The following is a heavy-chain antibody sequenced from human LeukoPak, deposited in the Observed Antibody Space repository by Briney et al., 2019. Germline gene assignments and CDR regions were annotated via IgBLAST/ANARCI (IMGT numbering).Heavy chain of an antibody. D-gene: IGHD2-2*01. CDR1: GYSFTTYW. V-gene: IGHV5-51*01. CDR3: ARNPLVVVPAVSVGDGFDI. Sequence: GESLKISCKGSGYSFTTYWIGWVRQMPGKGLEWMGIIYPGDSDTRYSPSFQGQVTISADKSISTAYLQWSSLKASDTAMYYCARNPLVVVPAVSVGDGFDIWGQGTMVTVSS. CDR2: IYPGDSDT. J-gene: IGHJ3*02.